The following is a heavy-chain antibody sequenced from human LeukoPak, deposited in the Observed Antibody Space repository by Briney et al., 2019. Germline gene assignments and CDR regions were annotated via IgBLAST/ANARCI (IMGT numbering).Heavy chain of an antibody. CDR2: IYYSGST. J-gene: IGHJ4*02. D-gene: IGHD2-2*01. CDR1: GGSLSSYY. CDR3: ARRAVGRGYYFDY. V-gene: IGHV4-59*08. Sequence: SETLSLTCTVSGGSLSSYYWSWIRQPPGKGLEWIGYIYYSGSTNYNPSLKSRVTISVDTSKNQFSLKLSSVTAADTAVYYCARRAVGRGYYFDYWGQGTLVTVSS.